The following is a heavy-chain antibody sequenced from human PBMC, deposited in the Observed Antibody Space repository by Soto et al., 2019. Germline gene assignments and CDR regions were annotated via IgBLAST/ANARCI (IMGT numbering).Heavy chain of an antibody. CDR3: AGGASSGGWYFDV. J-gene: IGHJ2*01. Sequence: QVQLVQSGAEVKKPGSSVKVSCKASGGTFSSPTISWVRQAPGQGLEWMGGVSPIFGTTYYAQKFQGRLTITADASSGTAYMELGSMKSEDTAVYYCAGGASSGGWYFDVWGRGTLLTVSS. V-gene: IGHV1-69*01. CDR1: GGTFSSPT. D-gene: IGHD3-16*01. CDR2: VSPIFGTT.